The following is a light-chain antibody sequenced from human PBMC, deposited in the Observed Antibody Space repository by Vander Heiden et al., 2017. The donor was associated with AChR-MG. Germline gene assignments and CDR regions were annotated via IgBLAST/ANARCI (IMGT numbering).Light chain of an antibody. CDR3: MHGTQWPWT. CDR2: KVS. V-gene: IGKV2-30*02. Sequence: DIVMTQSPLSLPVTVGQPASFSCRSSQSLVHADGNTYLNWFQQRPGQPPRRLIYKVSNRDSGVPDRFTGSGSDTDFTLRISRVEAEDVGTYYCMHGTQWPWTFGQGTKVEIK. J-gene: IGKJ1*01. CDR1: QSLVHADGNTY.